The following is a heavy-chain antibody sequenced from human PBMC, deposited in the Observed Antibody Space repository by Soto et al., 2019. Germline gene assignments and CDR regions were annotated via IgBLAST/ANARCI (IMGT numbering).Heavy chain of an antibody. Sequence: EVQLLESGGGLVQPGGSLRLSCAASGFTFSSFPMSWVRQAPGKGLEWVSAIGSRGDSTYYADSVKGRFPISRDNSKNTLYLQMNSLRAEDTAVYYCAKDLIYGYNSGRPFDSWGQGTLVTVSS. CDR1: GFTFSSFP. CDR3: AKDLIYGYNSGRPFDS. CDR2: IGSRGDST. V-gene: IGHV3-23*01. J-gene: IGHJ4*02. D-gene: IGHD6-19*01.